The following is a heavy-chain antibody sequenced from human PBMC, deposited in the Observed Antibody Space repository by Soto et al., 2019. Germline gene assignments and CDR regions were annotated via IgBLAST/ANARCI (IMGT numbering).Heavy chain of an antibody. D-gene: IGHD2-21*02. J-gene: IGHJ4*02. CDR2: ISSSGSTI. CDR3: ARGLEGVTVMSYYFDY. Sequence: LIPSCAASGFTFSRYEMNLVRQAPLKGLERVSYISSSGSTIYYADSVKGRFTISRDNAKNSLYLQMNSLRAEDTTVYYCARGLEGVTVMSYYFDYWGQGTLVTVCS. CDR1: GFTFSRYE. V-gene: IGHV3-48*03.